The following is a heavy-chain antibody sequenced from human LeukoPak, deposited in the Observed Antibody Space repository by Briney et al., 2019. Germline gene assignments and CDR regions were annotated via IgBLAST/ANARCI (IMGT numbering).Heavy chain of an antibody. CDR2: ISGSGGST. D-gene: IGHD6-19*01. CDR1: GFTFSSYA. J-gene: IGHJ4*02. Sequence: PGGSLRLSCAASGFTFSSYAMSWVRQAPGKGLEWVSAISGSGGSTYYADSVKGRFTISRDNSKNTLYLQMNSPRAEDTAVYYCAKDHNIAVAGTPFDYWGQGTLVTVSS. CDR3: AKDHNIAVAGTPFDY. V-gene: IGHV3-23*01.